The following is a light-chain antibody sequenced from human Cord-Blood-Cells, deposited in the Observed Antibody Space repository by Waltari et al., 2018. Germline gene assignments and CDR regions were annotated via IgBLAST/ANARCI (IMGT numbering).Light chain of an antibody. CDR1: QSISSY. CDR3: QQSYRTPYS. V-gene: IGKV1-39*01. CDR2: AAS. J-gene: IGKJ2*03. Sequence: DIQMTQSPSSLFASVGDRVTITCPASQSISSYLNWYQQKPGKAPKLLIYAASSLQSGVPARFSGSGAGTDFTLTISSLQPEDFATYYCQQSYRTPYSFGQGTKLEIK.